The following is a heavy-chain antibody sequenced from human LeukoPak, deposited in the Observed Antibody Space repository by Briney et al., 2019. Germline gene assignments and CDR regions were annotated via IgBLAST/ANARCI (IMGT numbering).Heavy chain of an antibody. V-gene: IGHV3-30-3*01. CDR1: GFTFSSYA. CDR2: ISYDGSNK. Sequence: GGSLRLSCAASGFTFSSYAMHWVRQAPGKGLEWVAVISYDGSNKYYADSVKGRFTISRDNSENTLYLQMNSLRAEDTAVYYCASLVGYSSGWYGDAFDIWGQGTMVTVSS. J-gene: IGHJ3*02. D-gene: IGHD6-19*01. CDR3: ASLVGYSSGWYGDAFDI.